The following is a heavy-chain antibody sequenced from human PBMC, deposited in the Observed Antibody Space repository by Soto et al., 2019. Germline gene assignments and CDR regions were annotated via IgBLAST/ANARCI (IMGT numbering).Heavy chain of an antibody. CDR3: ARDPGLYYYDSSGYYYFDY. Sequence: GGSLRLSCAASGFTFSSYGMHWVRQAPGKGLEWVAVIWYDGSNKYYADSVKGRFTISRDNSKNTLYLQMNSLRAEDTAVYYCARDPGLYYYDSSGYYYFDYWGQGTLVTVSS. V-gene: IGHV3-33*01. J-gene: IGHJ4*02. D-gene: IGHD3-22*01. CDR2: IWYDGSNK. CDR1: GFTFSSYG.